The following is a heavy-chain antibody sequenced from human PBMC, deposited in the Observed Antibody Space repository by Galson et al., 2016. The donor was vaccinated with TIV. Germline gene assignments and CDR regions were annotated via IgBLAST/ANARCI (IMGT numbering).Heavy chain of an antibody. CDR2: IFYSGNT. J-gene: IGHJ3*02. D-gene: IGHD3-10*01. Sequence: SETLSLTCTVSGASISTSSNYWVWVRQPPGKGLEWIATIFYSGNTYYNPSLKSRVTISLDTSKRQFYLRVRSVTAADTAVYYCARRHQWRGGSFDIWGQGTMVSVSS. CDR1: GASISTSSNY. CDR3: ARRHQWRGGSFDI. V-gene: IGHV4-39*01.